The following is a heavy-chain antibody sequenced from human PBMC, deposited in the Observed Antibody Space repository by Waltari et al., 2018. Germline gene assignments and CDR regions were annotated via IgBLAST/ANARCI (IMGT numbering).Heavy chain of an antibody. Sequence: EVQLLESGGGLVQPGGSLRLSCAASGFTFRSYAMSWVRQAPGKGLEWVSVIYSGGSTYYADSVKGRFTISRDNSKNTLYLQMNSLRAEDTAVYYCARGLERVEDYWGQGTLVTVSS. CDR2: IYSGGST. CDR3: ARGLERVEDY. D-gene: IGHD1-1*01. CDR1: GFTFRSYA. V-gene: IGHV3-23*03. J-gene: IGHJ4*02.